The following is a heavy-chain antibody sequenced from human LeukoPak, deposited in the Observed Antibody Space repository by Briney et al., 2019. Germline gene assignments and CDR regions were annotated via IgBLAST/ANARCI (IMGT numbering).Heavy chain of an antibody. CDR2: IYYSGST. D-gene: IGHD6-13*01. Sequence: PSETLSLTCTVAGGSISSYYWSWIRQPPGKGLEWIGYIYYSGSTNYNPSLKSRVTISVDTSKNQFSLKLSSVTAADTAVYYCARSPGIAAADFDYWGQGTLVTVSS. V-gene: IGHV4-59*08. J-gene: IGHJ4*02. CDR1: GGSISSYY. CDR3: ARSPGIAAADFDY.